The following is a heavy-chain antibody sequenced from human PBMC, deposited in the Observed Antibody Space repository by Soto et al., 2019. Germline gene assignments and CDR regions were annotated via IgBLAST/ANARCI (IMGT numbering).Heavy chain of an antibody. CDR3: ARLAFPAREADY. CDR1: GGSISSYY. Sequence: PSETLSVTCTVSGGSISSYYWSWIRQPPGKGLEWIGYIYYSGSTNYNPSLKSRVTISVDTSKNQFSLKLSSVTAADTAVYYCARLAFPAREADYWGQGTLVTVSS. J-gene: IGHJ4*02. V-gene: IGHV4-59*08. CDR2: IYYSGST. D-gene: IGHD6-6*01.